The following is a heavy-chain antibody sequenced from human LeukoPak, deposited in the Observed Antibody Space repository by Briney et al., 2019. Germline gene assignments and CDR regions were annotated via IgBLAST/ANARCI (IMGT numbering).Heavy chain of an antibody. CDR3: VRRGGDSSSWHIDY. V-gene: IGHV3-20*04. J-gene: IGHJ4*02. Sequence: GGSLRLSCAASGFTFGDYGMSWVRQAPGKGLEWVSGINWNGDSTSYSDSVKGRFTISRDNAKKSLYLQMKSLRAEDTALYYCVRRGGDSSSWHIDYWGQGTLVTVSS. CDR1: GFTFGDYG. D-gene: IGHD6-13*01. CDR2: INWNGDST.